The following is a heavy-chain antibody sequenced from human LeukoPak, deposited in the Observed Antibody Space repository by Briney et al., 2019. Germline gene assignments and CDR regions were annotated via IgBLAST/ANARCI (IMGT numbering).Heavy chain of an antibody. CDR2: ISGSGSSI. CDR1: GFTFSSYE. J-gene: IGHJ4*02. Sequence: PGGSLRLSCAASGFTFSSYEMNWVRQAPGKGLEWVSYISGSGSSIYYADSVKGRFTISRDNAKNSLYLQMNSLRAEDTAVYYCAKSLSRVPATIDYWGQGTLVTVSS. CDR3: AKSLSRVPATIDY. D-gene: IGHD2-2*01. V-gene: IGHV3-48*03.